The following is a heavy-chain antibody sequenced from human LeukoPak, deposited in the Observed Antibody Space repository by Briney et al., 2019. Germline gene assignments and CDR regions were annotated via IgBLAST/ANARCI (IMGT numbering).Heavy chain of an antibody. CDR1: GFTFSSYW. Sequence: GGSLRLSCAASGFTFSSYWMSWVRQAPGKGLEWVANIKQDGSEKYYVDSVKGRFTISRDNAKNSLYLQMNSLRAEDTAVYYCARADIVATIVRYYYYGMDVWGQGTTVTVSS. D-gene: IGHD5-12*01. V-gene: IGHV3-7*01. CDR2: IKQDGSEK. CDR3: ARADIVATIVRYYYYGMDV. J-gene: IGHJ6*02.